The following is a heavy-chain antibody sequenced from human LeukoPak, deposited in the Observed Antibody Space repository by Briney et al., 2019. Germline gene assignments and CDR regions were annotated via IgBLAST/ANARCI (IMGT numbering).Heavy chain of an antibody. Sequence: PSETLSLTCTVSGGSIGSYYWSWIRQPPGKGLEWIGYIYYSESTNYNPSLKSRVTISVDKSKNQFSLKLSSVTAADTAVYYCARDCSGGSCTSGFDYWGQGTLVTVSS. J-gene: IGHJ4*02. CDR2: IYYSEST. CDR3: ARDCSGGSCTSGFDY. V-gene: IGHV4-59*12. D-gene: IGHD2-15*01. CDR1: GGSIGSYY.